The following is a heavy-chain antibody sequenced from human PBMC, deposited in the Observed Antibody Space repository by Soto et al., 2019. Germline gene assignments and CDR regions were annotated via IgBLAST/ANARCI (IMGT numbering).Heavy chain of an antibody. CDR1: GGSISSYY. CDR3: ARPGCGALHGRVDV. V-gene: IGHV4-59*08. D-gene: IGHD3-10*01. CDR2: VHDSWGS. J-gene: IGHJ6*02. Sequence: QVPLQESGPGLVKPSETLSLSCTVSGGSISSYYWSWIRQPPGKGLEWIGYVHDSWGSHYNPSLRRRAACSLDTSKSQFSPKLPSVTAPAPAVYYCARPGCGALHGRVDVWGQGPTVTVSS.